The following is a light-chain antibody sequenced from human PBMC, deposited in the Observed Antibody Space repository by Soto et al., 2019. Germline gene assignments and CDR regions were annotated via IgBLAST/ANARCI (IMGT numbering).Light chain of an antibody. J-gene: IGKJ2*01. Sequence: DIHMTPSPSTLSASVGDIVTITCRASQSIRSWLAWYQQRPGKPPYLLFYGASTLQSAVPSRFSGSGSETDFTLTINRLQPEDFATYYCQQTFATPLQVGNSFSHTFGQGTKV. CDR2: GAS. CDR3: QQTFATPLQVGNSFSHT. CDR1: QSIRSW. V-gene: IGKV1-39*01.